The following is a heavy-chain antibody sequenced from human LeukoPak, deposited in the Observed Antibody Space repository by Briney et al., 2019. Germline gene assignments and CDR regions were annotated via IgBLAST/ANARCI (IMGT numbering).Heavy chain of an antibody. V-gene: IGHV4-59*01. CDR1: GGSISSYY. Sequence: SETLSLTCTVSGGSISSYYWSWIRQPPGKGLEWIGYIYSSGSTNYNPSLKSRVTISVDTAKNQFSLKVSSVTAADTAVYYCARHQLVVVAATPYYFGMDVWGQGTTVTVSS. CDR2: IYSSGST. D-gene: IGHD2-15*01. J-gene: IGHJ6*02. CDR3: ARHQLVVVAATPYYFGMDV.